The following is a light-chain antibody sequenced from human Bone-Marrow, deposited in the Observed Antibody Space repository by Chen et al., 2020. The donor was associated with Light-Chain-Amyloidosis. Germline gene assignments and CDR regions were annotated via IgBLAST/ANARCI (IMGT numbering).Light chain of an antibody. CDR3: QEFKSHDMCN. V-gene: IGKV1-5*03. CDR2: QAS. CDR1: QNIATY. J-gene: IGKJ2*04. Sequence: DIQMTQSTSTLSASVGDRVTITCRASQNIATYLAWYQHKPGKAPKLLIYQASSLESGVPLRFRGSGSGTEFTLTISSLQPDDFATYFCQEFKSHDMCNFGQGTKLEIK.